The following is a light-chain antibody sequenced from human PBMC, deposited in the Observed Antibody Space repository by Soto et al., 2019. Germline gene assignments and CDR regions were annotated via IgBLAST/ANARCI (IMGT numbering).Light chain of an antibody. CDR2: DAS. CDR1: QSIFYY. J-gene: IGKJ4*01. CDR3: QQYEDLPLT. Sequence: DVQLTQSPSTLPASVGDRVAITCQATQSIFYYLNWFQQRPGKAPQLLISDASQLEPGVPSRFSGQRSGTDFTLIISDLQPEDFATYFCQQYEDLPLTFGGGTRVEV. V-gene: IGKV1-33*01.